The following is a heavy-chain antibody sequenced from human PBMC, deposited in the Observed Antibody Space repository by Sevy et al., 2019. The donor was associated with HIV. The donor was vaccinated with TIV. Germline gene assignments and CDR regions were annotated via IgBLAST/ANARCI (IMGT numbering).Heavy chain of an antibody. CDR3: AREVHDSSGHDAFDI. D-gene: IGHD3-22*01. CDR1: GYTFTSYY. V-gene: IGHV1-46*01. J-gene: IGHJ3*02. CDR2: INPSGGST. Sequence: ASVKVSCKASGYTFTSYYMNWVRQAPGQGLEWMGIINPSGGSTSYAQKFQGRVTMTRDTSTSTVYMELSSLRSEDTAVYYCAREVHDSSGHDAFDIWGQGTMVTVSS.